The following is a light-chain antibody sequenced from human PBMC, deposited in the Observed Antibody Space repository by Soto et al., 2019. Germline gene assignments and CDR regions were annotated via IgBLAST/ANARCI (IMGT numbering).Light chain of an antibody. Sequence: QSVLTQPPSASGTPGQRVTISCSGSSSNIGSNTVNWYQQLPGTAPKLLIYSNNQRPSGVPDRFSGSKSGTSASLAISGLKCEVEADYYCAAWDDSLNGWVFGGGTKLTVL. CDR3: AAWDDSLNGWV. CDR2: SNN. CDR1: SSNIGSNT. J-gene: IGLJ3*02. V-gene: IGLV1-44*01.